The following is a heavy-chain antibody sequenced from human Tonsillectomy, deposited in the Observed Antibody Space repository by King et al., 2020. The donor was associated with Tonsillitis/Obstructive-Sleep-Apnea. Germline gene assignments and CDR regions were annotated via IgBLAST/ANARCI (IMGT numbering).Heavy chain of an antibody. D-gene: IGHD4-23*01. CDR1: GGSINSYY. V-gene: IGHV4-59*08. J-gene: IGHJ1*01. Sequence: QLQESGPGLVKPSETLSLTCTVSGGSINSYYWSWIRQPPGKGLEWIGYIYYSGSTNYNPSLKSRVTISVDTSKKQFSLKLSSVTAADTAVYYCASRTTMVTPGYFQHWGQDTLVTVSS. CDR2: IYYSGST. CDR3: ASRTTMVTPGYFQH.